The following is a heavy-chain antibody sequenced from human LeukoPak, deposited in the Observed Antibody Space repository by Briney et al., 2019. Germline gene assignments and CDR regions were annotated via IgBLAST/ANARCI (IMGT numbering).Heavy chain of an antibody. D-gene: IGHD2-15*01. CDR2: ITSSGGST. CDR1: GFTFSSYA. Sequence: GGSLRLSCAASGFTFSSYAMSWVRQAPGKGLEWVSAITSSGGSTYYADSVKGRFTISRDNAKNSLYLQMNSLRAEDTAVYYCARILGYCSGGSCYSYPKYFDYWGQGTLVTVSS. CDR3: ARILGYCSGGSCYSYPKYFDY. V-gene: IGHV3-23*01. J-gene: IGHJ4*02.